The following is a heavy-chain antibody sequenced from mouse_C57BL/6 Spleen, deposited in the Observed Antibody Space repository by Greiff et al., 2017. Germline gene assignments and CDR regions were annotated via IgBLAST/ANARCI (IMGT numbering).Heavy chain of an antibody. Sequence: VQLQQPGTELVKPGASVKLSCKASGYTFTSYWMHWVKQRPGQGLEWIGNINPSNGGTNYNEKFKSKATLTVDKSSSTAYMQLSSLTSEDSAVYYCARSGGTTVVATPYWYFDVWGTGTTVTVSS. CDR2: INPSNGGT. CDR3: ARSGGTTVVATPYWYFDV. CDR1: GYTFTSYW. J-gene: IGHJ1*03. D-gene: IGHD1-1*01. V-gene: IGHV1-53*01.